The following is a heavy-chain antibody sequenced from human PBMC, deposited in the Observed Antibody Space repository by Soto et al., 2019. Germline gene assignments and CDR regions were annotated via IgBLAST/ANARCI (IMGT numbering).Heavy chain of an antibody. J-gene: IGHJ4*02. D-gene: IGHD6-19*01. V-gene: IGHV4-30-4*01. CDR2: IYYSGST. Sequence: PSETLSLTCTVSGGSISSGDYYWSWIRQPPGKGLEWIGYIYYSGSTYYNPSLKSRVTISVDTSKNQFSLKLSSVTAADTAVYYCARVLGGSAVAVAGPYYFDYWGQGTLVTVSS. CDR1: GGSISSGDYY. CDR3: ARVLGGSAVAVAGPYYFDY.